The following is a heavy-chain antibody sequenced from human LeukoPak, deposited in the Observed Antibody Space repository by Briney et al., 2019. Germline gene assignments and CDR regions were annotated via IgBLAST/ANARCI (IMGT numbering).Heavy chain of an antibody. CDR2: INPNSGGT. CDR3: ARSTRTGGFDYYYYMDV. Sequence: ASVKVSCKASGYTVTGYYMHWVRQAPGQGLEWMGWINPNSGGTNYAQKFQGRVTMTRDTSISTAYMELSRLRSDDTAVYYCARSTRTGGFDYYYYMDVWGKGTTVTVSS. CDR1: GYTVTGYY. J-gene: IGHJ6*03. D-gene: IGHD1-26*01. V-gene: IGHV1-2*02.